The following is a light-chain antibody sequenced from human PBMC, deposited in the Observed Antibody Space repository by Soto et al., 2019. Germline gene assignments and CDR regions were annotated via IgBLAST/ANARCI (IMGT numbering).Light chain of an antibody. CDR1: QSVGTNY. J-gene: IGKJ5*01. Sequence: EIVLTQSPGTLSLSPGERATLSCRASQSVGTNYLAWYQQKPGQAPRLLIYDASSRATGIPDRFSGSGSGTDFTLTISRLEPEDFALYYCQQYGSSPPITFGQGTRLEIK. V-gene: IGKV3-20*01. CDR2: DAS. CDR3: QQYGSSPPIT.